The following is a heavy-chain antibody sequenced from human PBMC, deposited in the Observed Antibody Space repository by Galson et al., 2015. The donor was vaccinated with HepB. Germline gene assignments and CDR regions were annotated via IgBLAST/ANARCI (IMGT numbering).Heavy chain of an antibody. CDR3: AKTLETGSSWQGEYFQH. J-gene: IGHJ1*01. V-gene: IGHV1-3*01. CDR2: INAGNGNT. Sequence: SVKVSCKASGYTFTSYAMHWVRQAPGQRLEWMGWINAGNGNTKYSQKFQGRVTITRDTSASTAYMELSSLRSEDTAVYYCAKTLETGSSWQGEYFQHWGQGTLVTVSS. CDR1: GYTFTSYA. D-gene: IGHD6-13*01.